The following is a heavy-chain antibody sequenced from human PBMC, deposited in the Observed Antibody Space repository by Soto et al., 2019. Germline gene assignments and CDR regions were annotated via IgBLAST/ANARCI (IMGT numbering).Heavy chain of an antibody. CDR1: GYTFTSYG. V-gene: IGHV1-18*01. CDR2: ISAYNGNT. Sequence: ASVKVSCKASGYTFTSYGISWVRQAPGQGLEWMGWISAYNGNTNYAQKLQGRVTMTEDTSTDTAYMELSSLRSEDTAVYYCATSGYCISTSCQYYYYYYGMDVWGQGTTVTVSS. CDR3: ATSGYCISTSCQYYYYYYGMDV. J-gene: IGHJ6*02. D-gene: IGHD2-2*01.